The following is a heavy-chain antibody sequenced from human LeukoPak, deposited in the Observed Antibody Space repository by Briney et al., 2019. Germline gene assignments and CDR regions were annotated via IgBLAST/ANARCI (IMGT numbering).Heavy chain of an antibody. CDR1: RYNFNAYD. D-gene: IGHD2-21*02. CDR2: INPNSGGT. Sequence: EASVRVSCKTSRYNFNAYDINWVRQATGQGLEWMGWINPNSGGTNYAQKFQGRVTMTRDTSISTAYMELSRLRSDDTAVYYCARARQTAYCGGDCSRGDIGYWGQGTLVTVSS. CDR3: ARARQTAYCGGDCSRGDIGY. J-gene: IGHJ4*02. V-gene: IGHV1-2*02.